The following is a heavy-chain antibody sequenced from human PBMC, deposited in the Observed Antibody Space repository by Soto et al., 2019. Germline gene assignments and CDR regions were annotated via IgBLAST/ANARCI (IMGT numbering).Heavy chain of an antibody. CDR3: ARDRPQYGSGSYHAFDI. J-gene: IGHJ3*02. V-gene: IGHV4-59*01. CDR2: IYYSGST. D-gene: IGHD3-10*01. CDR1: GGSISSYY. Sequence: SSETLSLTCTVSGGSISSYYWSWIRQPPGKGLEWIGYIYYSGSTNYNPSLKSRVTISVDTSKNQFSLKLSSVTAADTAVYYCARDRPQYGSGSYHAFDIWGQGTMVTVSS.